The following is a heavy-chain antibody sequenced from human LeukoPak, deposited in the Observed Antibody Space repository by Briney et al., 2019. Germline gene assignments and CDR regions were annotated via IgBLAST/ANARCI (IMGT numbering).Heavy chain of an antibody. D-gene: IGHD6-13*01. CDR3: AGQPATAAGTFGHYYYYYMDV. CDR2: IYYSGST. J-gene: IGHJ6*03. V-gene: IGHV4-34*01. Sequence: SETLSLTCAVHGGSFSGYYWSWIRQPPGKGLEWIGSIYYSGSTYYNPSLKSRVTISVDMSKNQFSLKLSSVTAADTAVYYCAGQPATAAGTFGHYYYYYMDVWGKGTTVTVSS. CDR1: GGSFSGYY.